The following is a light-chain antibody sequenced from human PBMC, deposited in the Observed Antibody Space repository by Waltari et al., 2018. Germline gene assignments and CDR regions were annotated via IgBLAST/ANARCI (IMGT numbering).Light chain of an antibody. J-gene: IGLJ3*02. Sequence: QSVLTQPPSVSGAPGPRVTISCTGSGSNIGAGYDVPWYQQLPRAAPKLLIYGSSTRPLGVPDRLFGSTSGTSASLAITGLQAEDEADYYCQSYDTSLSVVFGGGTKLTVL. V-gene: IGLV1-40*01. CDR1: GSNIGAGYD. CDR2: GSS. CDR3: QSYDTSLSVV.